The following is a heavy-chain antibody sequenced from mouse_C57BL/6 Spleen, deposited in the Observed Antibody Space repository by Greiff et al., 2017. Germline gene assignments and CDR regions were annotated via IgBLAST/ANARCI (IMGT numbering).Heavy chain of an antibody. Sequence: QVQLQQSGAELVKPGASVKISCKASGYAFSSYWMNWVKQRPGKGLEWIGQIYPGDGDTNYNGKFKGKATLTADKSSSTAYMQHSSLTSEDSAVYVCARWGIRDLFGSWGQGTTRTVSS. CDR2: IYPGDGDT. CDR3: ARWGIRDLFGS. D-gene: IGHD3-2*02. V-gene: IGHV1-80*01. J-gene: IGHJ2*01. CDR1: GYAFSSYW.